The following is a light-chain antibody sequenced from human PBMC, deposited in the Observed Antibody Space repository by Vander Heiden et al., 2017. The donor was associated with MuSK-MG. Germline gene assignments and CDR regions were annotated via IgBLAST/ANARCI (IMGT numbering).Light chain of an antibody. Sequence: EIVLTQSPATLSLSPGQRATLSCRASQSVSSYLAWYQQKPGQAPRLLIYDASNRATGIPTRFSGSASGTDFTLTISILDPEDFAVYYCQLRSNWPRTFGQGTKVEIK. J-gene: IGKJ1*01. CDR3: QLRSNWPRT. CDR1: QSVSSY. CDR2: DAS. V-gene: IGKV3-11*01.